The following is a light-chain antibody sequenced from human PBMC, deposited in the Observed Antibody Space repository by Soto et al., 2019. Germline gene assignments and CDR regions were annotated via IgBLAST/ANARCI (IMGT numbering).Light chain of an antibody. V-gene: IGLV2-11*01. CDR3: SSYTRTDTVV. Sequence: QSVLTQPRSVSGSPGQSVTISCTGTSSDVGGYNFVSWYQQHPGKAPKLMIYEVSERPSGVSDRFSGSKSGNTASLTISGLQAEDEADYYCSSYTRTDTVVFGGGTKLTVL. J-gene: IGLJ2*01. CDR1: SSDVGGYNF. CDR2: EVS.